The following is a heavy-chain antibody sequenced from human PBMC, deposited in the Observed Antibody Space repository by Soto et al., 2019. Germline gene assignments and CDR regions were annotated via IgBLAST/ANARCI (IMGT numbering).Heavy chain of an antibody. J-gene: IGHJ6*03. Sequence: GGSLRLSCAASGFTFSSYSMNWVRQAPGKGLEWVSSISSSSSYIYYADSVKGRFTISRDNAKNSLYLQMNSLRAEDTAVYYCARAPGGYEDDWYYYYYMDVWGKGTTVTVSS. CDR3: ARAPGGYEDDWYYYYYMDV. CDR2: ISSSSSYI. CDR1: GFTFSSYS. V-gene: IGHV3-21*01. D-gene: IGHD5-12*01.